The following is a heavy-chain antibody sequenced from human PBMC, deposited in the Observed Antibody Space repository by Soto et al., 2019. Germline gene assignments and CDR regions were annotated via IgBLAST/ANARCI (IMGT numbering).Heavy chain of an antibody. CDR1: GFTFSSYS. Sequence: RGSLRLSCVASGFTFSSYSMNWVRQAPGKGLEWVSYISSSSSTIYYADSVKGRFTISRDNAKNSLYLQMNSLRAEDTAVYYCARDRVESGYPEYFQHWGQGTLVTVSS. J-gene: IGHJ1*01. CDR3: ARDRVESGYPEYFQH. V-gene: IGHV3-48*01. CDR2: ISSSSSTI. D-gene: IGHD3-22*01.